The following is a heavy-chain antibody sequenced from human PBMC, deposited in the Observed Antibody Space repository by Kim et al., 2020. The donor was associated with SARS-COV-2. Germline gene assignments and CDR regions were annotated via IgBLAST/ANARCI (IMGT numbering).Heavy chain of an antibody. CDR2: T. D-gene: IGHD5-12*01. V-gene: IGHV4-59*01. J-gene: IGHJ4*02. Sequence: TNYNPSLKSRVTISVDTSKNQFSLKLSSVTAADTAVYYCARVNSGYELDYWGQGTLVTVSS. CDR3: ARVNSGYELDY.